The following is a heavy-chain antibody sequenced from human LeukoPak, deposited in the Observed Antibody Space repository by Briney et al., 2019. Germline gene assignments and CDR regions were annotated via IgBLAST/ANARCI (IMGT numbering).Heavy chain of an antibody. J-gene: IGHJ4*02. Sequence: GGSRRLSCAASEFTFSGYGMHWVRQAPGKGLDWWAVIWYDGSKKYYADSVKGRFTISRDNSKNTLYLQMNSLRAEDTAVYYCARRDGDNDRGFDYWGQGTLVTVSS. CDR3: ARRDGDNDRGFDY. CDR1: EFTFSGYG. CDR2: IWYDGSKK. V-gene: IGHV3-33*01. D-gene: IGHD4-17*01.